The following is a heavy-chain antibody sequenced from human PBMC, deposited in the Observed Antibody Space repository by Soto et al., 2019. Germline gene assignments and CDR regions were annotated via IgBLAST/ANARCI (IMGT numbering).Heavy chain of an antibody. D-gene: IGHD1-1*01. CDR3: ASSFITTVGTTG. V-gene: IGHV3-48*01. Sequence: EVQLVESGGGLVQPGGSLRLSCVASGFTFSNYGMNWVRQAPGKGLEWVSHISSSSSTIYYAESVKGRFTISRDNAKNSLYLKMNSLRGEDTAVYYCASSFITTVGTTGWGQGTLVTVSS. J-gene: IGHJ4*02. CDR1: GFTFSNYG. CDR2: ISSSSSTI.